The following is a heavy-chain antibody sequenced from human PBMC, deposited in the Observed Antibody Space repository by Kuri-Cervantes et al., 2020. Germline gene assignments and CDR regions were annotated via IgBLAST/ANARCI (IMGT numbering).Heavy chain of an antibody. CDR2: IYTGGST. CDR3: ARGAYSSSWHGGYFDY. V-gene: IGHV3-66*01. J-gene: IGHJ4*02. Sequence: GGSLRLSCAASGFTFSSYSMNWVRQAPGKGLEWVSVIYTGGSTYYADSVKGRFTISRDNSKNTLYLQMNSLRAEDTAVYYCARGAYSSSWHGGYFDYWGQGTLVTVSS. D-gene: IGHD6-13*01. CDR1: GFTFSSYS.